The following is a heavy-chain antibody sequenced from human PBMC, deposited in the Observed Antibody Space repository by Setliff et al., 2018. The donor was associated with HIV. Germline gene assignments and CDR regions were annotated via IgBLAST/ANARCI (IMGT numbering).Heavy chain of an antibody. CDR2: IYYSGTT. CDR3: SRGGTMAEY. D-gene: IGHD1-7*01. V-gene: IGHV4-59*01. J-gene: IGHJ4*02. CDR1: GGSMRSFY. Sequence: SETLSLTCTVSGGSMRSFYWRWIRQSPEKGLEWIGYIYYSGTTNYNPALESRVTIAVDTSKNQFSLRLTSVTSADTAVYYCSRGGTMAEYWGPGKVVTVSS.